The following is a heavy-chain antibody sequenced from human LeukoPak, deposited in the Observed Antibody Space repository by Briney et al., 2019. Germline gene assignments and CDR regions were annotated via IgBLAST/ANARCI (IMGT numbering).Heavy chain of an antibody. CDR1: GGSISSSNW. D-gene: IGHD4-23*01. CDR3: ARVDGGNSGYYYYYMDV. V-gene: IGHV4-4*02. J-gene: IGHJ6*03. CDR2: IYHSGST. Sequence: PSETLSLTCAVSGGSISSSNWWSWVRQPPGKGLEWIGEIYHSGSTNYNPSLKSRVTISVDKSKNQFSLKLSSVTAADTAVYYCARVDGGNSGYYYYYMDVWGKGTTVTVSS.